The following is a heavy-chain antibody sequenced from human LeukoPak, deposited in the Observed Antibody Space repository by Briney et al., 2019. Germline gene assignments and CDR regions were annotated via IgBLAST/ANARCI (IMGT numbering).Heavy chain of an antibody. D-gene: IGHD2-2*01. V-gene: IGHV4-59*01. J-gene: IGHJ5*02. CDR3: ARIVVIPASWFDP. CDR1: GGSISSYY. Sequence: SETLSLTCTVSGGSISSYYWSWIRLPPGKGLEWIAYIYYSGRTNYNPSLKSRVTISLDTPKNQFSLKLNSVTAADTAVYYCARIVVIPASWFDPWGQGTLVTVSS. CDR2: IYYSGRT.